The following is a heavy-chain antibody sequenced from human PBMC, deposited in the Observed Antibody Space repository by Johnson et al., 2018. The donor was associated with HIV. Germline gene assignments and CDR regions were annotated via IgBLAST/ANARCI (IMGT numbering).Heavy chain of an antibody. CDR3: ARDFYYNFWTGFSRSDAFDI. D-gene: IGHD3-3*01. Sequence: QVQLVESGGGVVQPGRSLRLSCAASGFTFSSYAMHWVRQAPGKGLEWVAVISYDGSNKYYADSVQGRFTISRDNAKNSLYLKMNSLRAEDTAVYYCARDFYYNFWTGFSRSDAFDIWGQGTMVTVSS. V-gene: IGHV3-30-3*01. J-gene: IGHJ3*02. CDR1: GFTFSSYA. CDR2: ISYDGSNK.